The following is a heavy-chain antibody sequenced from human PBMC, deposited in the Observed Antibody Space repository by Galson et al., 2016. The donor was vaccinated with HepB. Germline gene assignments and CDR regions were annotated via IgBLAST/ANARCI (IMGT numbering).Heavy chain of an antibody. CDR2: IWYDGSNQ. CDR3: ARDDFGDSIDY. J-gene: IGHJ4*02. V-gene: IGHV3-33*01. Sequence: LRPSCAASGFTFSSYGMHWVRQAPGKGLEWVAVIWYDGSNQYYADSVKGRFTISRDNSKNTLYVQMNSLRAEDTAVYYCARDDFGDSIDYWGQGTLVTVSS. D-gene: IGHD4-17*01. CDR1: GFTFSSYG.